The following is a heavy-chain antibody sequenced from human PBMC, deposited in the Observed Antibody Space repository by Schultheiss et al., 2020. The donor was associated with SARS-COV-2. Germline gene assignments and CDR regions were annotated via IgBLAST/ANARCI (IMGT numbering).Heavy chain of an antibody. Sequence: QTLSLTCAVYGGSFSGYYWSWIRQPPGKGLEWIGEINHSGSTNYNPSLKSRVTISVDTSKNQFSLKLSSVTAADTAVYYCARGQGIRLNYYYYYGMDVWGQGTTVTVSS. V-gene: IGHV4-34*01. CDR1: GGSFSGYY. CDR2: INHSGST. CDR3: ARGQGIRLNYYYYYGMDV. D-gene: IGHD3-10*01. J-gene: IGHJ6*02.